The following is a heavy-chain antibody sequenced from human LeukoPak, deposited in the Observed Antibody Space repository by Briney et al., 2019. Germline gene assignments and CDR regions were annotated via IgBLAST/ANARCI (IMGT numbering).Heavy chain of an antibody. Sequence: PGGSLRLSCAASGFTSSNAWMSWVRQAPGKGLEWVGRIKSKTDGGTTDYAAPVKGRFTISRDDSENTLYLQMNSLKTEDTAMYYCTTGYCSSTSCYGGNYWGQGTLVTVSS. D-gene: IGHD2-2*01. V-gene: IGHV3-15*01. J-gene: IGHJ4*02. CDR2: IKSKTDGGTT. CDR1: GFTSSNAW. CDR3: TTGYCSSTSCYGGNY.